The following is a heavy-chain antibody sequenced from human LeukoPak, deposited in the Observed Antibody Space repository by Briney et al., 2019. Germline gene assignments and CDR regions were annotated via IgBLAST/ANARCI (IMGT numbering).Heavy chain of an antibody. V-gene: IGHV1-2*02. Sequence: ASVRVSCKASGYSFTAYYMHWVRQAPGQGLEWMGWINPNSGGTNYAQKFQGRVTMTRDTSITTAYMEMSRLRSDDTALYYCARSPHILTGENFDYWGQGTLVTVSS. D-gene: IGHD3-9*01. CDR3: ARSPHILTGENFDY. CDR2: INPNSGGT. CDR1: GYSFTAYY. J-gene: IGHJ4*02.